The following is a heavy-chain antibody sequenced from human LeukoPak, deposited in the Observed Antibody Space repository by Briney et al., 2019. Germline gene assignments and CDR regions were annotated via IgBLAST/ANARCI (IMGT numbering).Heavy chain of an antibody. D-gene: IGHD6-19*01. J-gene: IGHJ4*02. CDR3: ARDLSHSGWYQEGY. Sequence: SETLSLTCTVSGGSISSYYWSWTRQPAGKGLEWIGRIYTSGSTNYNPSLKRRVTMSVDTSKNQFSLKLTSVTAADTAVYYCARDLSHSGWYQEGYWGQGTLVTVSS. V-gene: IGHV4-4*07. CDR2: IYTSGST. CDR1: GGSISSYY.